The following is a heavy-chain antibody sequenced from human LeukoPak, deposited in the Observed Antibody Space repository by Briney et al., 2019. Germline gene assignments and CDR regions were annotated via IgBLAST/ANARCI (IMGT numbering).Heavy chain of an antibody. V-gene: IGHV4-59*08. D-gene: IGHD5-12*01. CDR3: ARHRRVATRYFDY. Sequence: SETLSLTCTVSGGSISSYYWSWIRQPPGKGLEWIGYIYYSGSTNYNPSLKSRVTISVDTSKNQFSLKLSSVTAADTAVYYCARHRRVATRYFDYWGQGTLVTVSS. CDR2: IYYSGST. J-gene: IGHJ4*02. CDR1: GGSISSYY.